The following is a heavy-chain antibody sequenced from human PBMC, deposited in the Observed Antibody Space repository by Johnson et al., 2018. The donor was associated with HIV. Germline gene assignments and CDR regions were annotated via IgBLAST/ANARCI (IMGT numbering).Heavy chain of an antibody. CDR1: GFTFSSYA. J-gene: IGHJ3*01. V-gene: IGHV3-30*04. D-gene: IGHD3-16*01. CDR3: ARDGRDLLTRGSFDV. CDR2: ISYDGSNK. Sequence: QMLLVESGGGLVKPGGSLRLSCAASGFTFSSYAMHWVRQAPGKGLEWVAVISYDGSNKYYADSVKGRFTISRDNSKNTLHLQMNSLRPEDTAVYYCARDGRDLLTRGSFDVWGQGTVVTVSS.